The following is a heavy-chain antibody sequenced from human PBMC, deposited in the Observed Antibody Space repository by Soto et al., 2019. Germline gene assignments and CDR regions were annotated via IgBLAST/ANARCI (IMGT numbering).Heavy chain of an antibody. CDR3: ARRGPGTYFDY. CDR1: GFTFSSYA. D-gene: IGHD6-13*01. CDR2: VSGSGGST. J-gene: IGHJ4*02. V-gene: IGHV3-23*01. Sequence: EVQLLESGGGLVQPGGSLRLSCAASGFTFSSYAMRWVRQAPGKGLEWVSAVSGSGGSTYYADSVKGRFTISRDNSKNTLDLQMNSLRAEDTAVYYCARRGPGTYFDYWGQGTLVTVSS.